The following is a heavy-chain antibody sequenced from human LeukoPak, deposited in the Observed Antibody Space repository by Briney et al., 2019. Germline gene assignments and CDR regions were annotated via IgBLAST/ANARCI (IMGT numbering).Heavy chain of an antibody. J-gene: IGHJ6*03. CDR1: GFTFSSYA. Sequence: GGSLRLSCAASGFTFSSYAMHWVRQAPGKGLEYVSAISSNGGSTYYANSVKGRFTISRDNSKNTLYLQMGSLRAEDMAVYYCARKGSYGNLYYYYYMDVWGKGTTVTISS. CDR2: ISSNGGST. CDR3: ARKGSYGNLYYYYYMDV. V-gene: IGHV3-64*01. D-gene: IGHD4-11*01.